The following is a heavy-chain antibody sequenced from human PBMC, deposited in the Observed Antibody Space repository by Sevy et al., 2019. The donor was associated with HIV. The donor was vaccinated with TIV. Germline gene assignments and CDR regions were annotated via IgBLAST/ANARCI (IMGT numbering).Heavy chain of an antibody. V-gene: IGHV1-2*02. Sequence: ASVKVSCKASGYTFTGYYMHWVRQAPGQGLEWMGWINPNSGGTNYAQKVQGRVTMTRDTSISTAYMELSRLRSDDTAVYYCARDPFDFWSGYYTANWFDPWGQGTLVTVSS. J-gene: IGHJ5*02. CDR3: ARDPFDFWSGYYTANWFDP. D-gene: IGHD3-3*01. CDR2: INPNSGGT. CDR1: GYTFTGYY.